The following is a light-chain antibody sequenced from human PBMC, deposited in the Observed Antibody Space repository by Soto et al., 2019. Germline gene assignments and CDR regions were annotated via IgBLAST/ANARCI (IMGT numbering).Light chain of an antibody. CDR1: SSDVGLYSY. CDR3: NSYTSSGTYV. V-gene: IGLV2-14*03. J-gene: IGLJ1*01. Sequence: QSVRTQPASVSGSPGQSITISCTGTSSDVGLYSYVSWYRHLPGKAPELIIYDVSNRPSGVSNRFSGSKSANTASLTISGLQAEDEDDYYCNSYTSSGTYVFGTGTKVTVL. CDR2: DVS.